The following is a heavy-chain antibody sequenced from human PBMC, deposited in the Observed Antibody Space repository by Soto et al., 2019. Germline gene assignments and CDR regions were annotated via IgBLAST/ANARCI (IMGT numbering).Heavy chain of an antibody. Sequence: SETLSLTCTVSGGSISSYYWSWIRQPPGKGLEWIGYIYYSGSTNYNPSLKSRVTISVDTSKNQFSLKLSSVTAADTAVYYCARVRFLEWFPDAFDLRGQGTTVTVSS. CDR1: GGSISSYY. V-gene: IGHV4-59*08. CDR3: ARVRFLEWFPDAFDL. J-gene: IGHJ3*01. CDR2: IYYSGST. D-gene: IGHD3-3*01.